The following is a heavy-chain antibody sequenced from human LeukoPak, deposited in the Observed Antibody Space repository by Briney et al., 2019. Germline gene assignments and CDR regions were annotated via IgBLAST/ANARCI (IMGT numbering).Heavy chain of an antibody. D-gene: IGHD5-18*01. CDR1: GFIFSSYE. CDR3: ARGPHLALDTDDAFDI. V-gene: IGHV3-48*03. Sequence: GGSLRLSCAASGFIFSSYEMNWVRQAPGKGLEWVSYISSSGSTIYYADSVKGRFTISRDNAKNSLYLQMNSLRAEDTAVYYCARGPHLALDTDDAFDIWGQGTMVTVSS. J-gene: IGHJ3*02. CDR2: ISSSGSTI.